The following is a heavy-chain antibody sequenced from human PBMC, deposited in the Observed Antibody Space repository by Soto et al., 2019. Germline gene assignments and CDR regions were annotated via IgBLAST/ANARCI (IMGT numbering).Heavy chain of an antibody. CDR3: ARGPGYIDGWRTFDF. CDR1: DDSFRGADYY. CDR2: TYYNGDT. D-gene: IGHD6-19*01. J-gene: IGHJ4*02. V-gene: IGHV4-61*08. Sequence: VLLQESGPGLLRPSETLSLTCTVSDDSFRGADYYWSWIRQPLGKGPEWIGYTYYNGDTKYNPALKSRVTMSVDTSKNQFSLRLSSVTAADTAVYFRARGPGYIDGWRTFDFWGRGILVTVSS.